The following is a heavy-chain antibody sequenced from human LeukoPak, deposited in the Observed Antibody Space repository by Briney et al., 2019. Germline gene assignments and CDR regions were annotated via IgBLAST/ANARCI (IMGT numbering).Heavy chain of an antibody. CDR3: ARVVYYGSGSSISYYFGY. CDR1: GGSISSYY. V-gene: IGHV4-59*01. CDR2: IYYSGST. Sequence: SETLSLTCTVSGGSISSYYWSWIRQPPGKGLEWIGYIYYSGSTNYNPSLKSRVTISVDTSKNQFSLKLSSVTAADTAVYYCARVVYYGSGSSISYYFGYWGQGTLVTVSS. D-gene: IGHD3-10*01. J-gene: IGHJ4*02.